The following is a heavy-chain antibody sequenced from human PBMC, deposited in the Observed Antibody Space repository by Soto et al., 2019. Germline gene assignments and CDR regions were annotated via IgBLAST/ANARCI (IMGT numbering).Heavy chain of an antibody. D-gene: IGHD5-18*01. Sequence: ASVKVSCKASGYTFTDYYIHWVRQSPGQGLEWMGWIHPNSADTKLPQKFQGRATMTRNTSISTVYMELSSLRFDDTAVYYCATREGEMATASFDYWGQGTLVAVSS. J-gene: IGHJ4*02. CDR1: GYTFTDYY. CDR2: IHPNSADT. CDR3: ATREGEMATASFDY. V-gene: IGHV1-2*02.